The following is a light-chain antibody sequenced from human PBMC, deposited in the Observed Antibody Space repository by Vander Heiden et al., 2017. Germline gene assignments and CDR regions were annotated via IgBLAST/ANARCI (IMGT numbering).Light chain of an antibody. Sequence: DIQMAQSPSTRSASLGDRVTIAWRASQTITTWLAWYQQKPGKAPKLLIFKASTLESGVPSRFSGTGYGTEFTLAISSLQPDDFAIYYCQQYSTYPWTFGQGTKVEI. J-gene: IGKJ1*01. V-gene: IGKV1-5*03. CDR1: QTITTW. CDR2: KAS. CDR3: QQYSTYPWT.